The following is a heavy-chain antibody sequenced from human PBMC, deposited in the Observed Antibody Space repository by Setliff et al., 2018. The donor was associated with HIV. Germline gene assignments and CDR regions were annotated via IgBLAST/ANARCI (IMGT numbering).Heavy chain of an antibody. D-gene: IGHD2-15*01. CDR1: GFTFSTYA. V-gene: IGHV3-23*01. CDR2: IIDSGGST. CDR3: VREVVRTLDY. Sequence: LRLSCAASGFTFSTYAMSWVRQAPGKGLEWVSTIIDSGGSTYYADSVEGRFTISRDNSKNTVYLQMNSLTAEDTAVYYCVREVVRTLDYWGQGTLVTVSS. J-gene: IGHJ4*02.